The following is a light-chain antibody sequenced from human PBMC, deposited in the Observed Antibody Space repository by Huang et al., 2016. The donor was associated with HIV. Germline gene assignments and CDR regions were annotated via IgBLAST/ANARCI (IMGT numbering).Light chain of an antibody. Sequence: EIIMTQSPATLSLSPGEGASLSCRANQSVATNLAWYLHRPGQSPRSLIFGASTRASGLPVRFSVSGSGTQFTLTVSVLQSEDFAVYYCQQYHNWPYTFGQGTKLEI. V-gene: IGKV3-15*01. J-gene: IGKJ2*01. CDR2: GAS. CDR1: QSVATN. CDR3: QQYHNWPYT.